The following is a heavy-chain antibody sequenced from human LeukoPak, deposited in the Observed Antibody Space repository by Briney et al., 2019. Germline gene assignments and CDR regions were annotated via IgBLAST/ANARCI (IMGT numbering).Heavy chain of an antibody. Sequence: PGGSLRLSCAASGFTFSNAWMSWVRQAPGKGLEWVGRIKSKTDGGTTDYAAPVKGRFTISRDDSKNTLYLQMNSLKTEDTAVYYCTTDPPRYSGYGDYGAPVYYYYGMDVWGKGTTVTVS. J-gene: IGHJ6*04. CDR3: TTDPPRYSGYGDYGAPVYYYYGMDV. CDR2: IKSKTDGGTT. CDR1: GFTFSNAW. V-gene: IGHV3-15*01. D-gene: IGHD5-12*01.